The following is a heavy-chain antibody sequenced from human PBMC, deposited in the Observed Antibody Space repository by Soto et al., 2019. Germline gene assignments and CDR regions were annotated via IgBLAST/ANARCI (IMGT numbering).Heavy chain of an antibody. CDR3: ARARRGVLNYYYGMDV. CDR1: GGSFSGYY. Sequence: PSETLSLTCAVYGGSFSGYYWSWIRQPPGKGLEWIGEISHSGSTNYNPSLKSRVTISVDTSKNQFSLKLSSVTAADTAVYYCARARRGVLNYYYGMDVWGQGTTVTVSS. D-gene: IGHD2-8*01. J-gene: IGHJ6*02. CDR2: ISHSGST. V-gene: IGHV4-34*01.